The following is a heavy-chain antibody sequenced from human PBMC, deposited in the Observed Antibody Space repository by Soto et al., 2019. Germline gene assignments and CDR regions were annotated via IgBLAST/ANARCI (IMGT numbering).Heavy chain of an antibody. V-gene: IGHV3-20*04. CDR1: GFTFDDYG. CDR3: APLYSSGWYGPGRY. D-gene: IGHD6-19*01. J-gene: IGHJ4*02. Sequence: EVQMVESGGGVVRPGGSLRLSCAASGFTFDDYGMNWVRQAPGKGLEWVSGINWNGGSTGYADSVKRRFTISKDNAKNSLYLQINSRRAEDPALSYCAPLYSSGWYGPGRYWGQGTLVTVSS. CDR2: INWNGGST.